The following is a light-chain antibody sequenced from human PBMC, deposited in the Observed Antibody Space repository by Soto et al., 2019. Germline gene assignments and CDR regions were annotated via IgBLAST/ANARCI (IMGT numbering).Light chain of an antibody. CDR1: QSITNW. J-gene: IGKJ1*01. CDR3: QQYNNYSPT. V-gene: IGKV1-5*01. Sequence: DIQMTQSPSTLSAHVGDRVTITCRASQSITNWVAWYQQKPGKAPKLLNYDASNLESGVPSRFSGGRSGTDFTLTVSSLQPDDFATYYCQQYNNYSPTFGQGTKVEV. CDR2: DAS.